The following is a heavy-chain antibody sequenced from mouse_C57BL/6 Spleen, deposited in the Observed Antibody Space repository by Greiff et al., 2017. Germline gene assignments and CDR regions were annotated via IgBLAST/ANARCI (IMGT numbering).Heavy chain of an antibody. CDR3: AREDYDGYYLYYFDY. Sequence: VQLQQPGTELVKPGASVKLSCTASGYTFTSYWMHWVQQRPGQGLEWIGNINPSNGGTNYNEKFKSKATLTVDKSSSTAYMQLSSLTSEDSAVYYCAREDYDGYYLYYFDYWGQGTTLTVSS. CDR2: INPSNGGT. J-gene: IGHJ2*01. V-gene: IGHV1-53*01. CDR1: GYTFTSYW. D-gene: IGHD2-3*01.